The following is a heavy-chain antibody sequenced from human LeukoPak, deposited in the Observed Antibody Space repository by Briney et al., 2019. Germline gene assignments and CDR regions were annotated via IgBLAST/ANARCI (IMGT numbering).Heavy chain of an antibody. J-gene: IGHJ4*02. CDR3: AGGGYTAY. CDR1: GFTFSNYW. Sequence: PGGSLRLSCITSGFTFSNYWMIWVRQAPGKGLEWVANIKQDGSEKHYVDSVKGRFTISRDNAKNSLYLQMNSLRAEDSAVYYCAGGGYTAYWGQGTLVTVSS. V-gene: IGHV3-7*02. D-gene: IGHD1-1*01. CDR2: IKQDGSEK.